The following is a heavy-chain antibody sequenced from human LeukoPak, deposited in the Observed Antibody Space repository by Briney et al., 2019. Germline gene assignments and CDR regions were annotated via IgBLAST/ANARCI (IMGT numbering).Heavy chain of an antibody. Sequence: GGSLRLSCAAPGFTFSSYAMHWVRQAPGKGLEWVAVISYDGSNKYYADSVKGRFTISRDNSKNTLYLQMNSLRAEDTAVYYCARDIVVVPAAILYYYGMDVWGKGTTVTVSS. CDR2: ISYDGSNK. J-gene: IGHJ6*04. CDR1: GFTFSSYA. D-gene: IGHD2-2*01. CDR3: ARDIVVVPAAILYYYGMDV. V-gene: IGHV3-30*04.